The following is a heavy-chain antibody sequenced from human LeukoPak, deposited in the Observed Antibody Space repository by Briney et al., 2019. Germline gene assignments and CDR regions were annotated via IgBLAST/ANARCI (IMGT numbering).Heavy chain of an antibody. J-gene: IGHJ4*02. CDR2: VYHSGST. V-gene: IGHV4-38-2*01. Sequence: SETLSLTCAVSGYSISSGYYWGWIRQPPGKGLEGIGSVYHSGSTYSNPSIRSGVTISVDTSKNQFSLKLSSVTAADTAVYYCALTLWLSLQPVFDYWGQGILVTVSS. D-gene: IGHD3-22*01. CDR1: GYSISSGYY. CDR3: ALTLWLSLQPVFDY.